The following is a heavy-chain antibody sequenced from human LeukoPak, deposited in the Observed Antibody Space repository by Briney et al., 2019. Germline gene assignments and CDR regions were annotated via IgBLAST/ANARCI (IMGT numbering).Heavy chain of an antibody. CDR3: ARDKVVGATLLDY. CDR2: IKQDGSEK. D-gene: IGHD1-26*01. CDR1: GFTFSSYG. J-gene: IGHJ4*02. V-gene: IGHV3-7*01. Sequence: PGGSLRLSCAASGFTFSSYGMSWVRQAPGKGLEWVANIKQDGSEKYYVDSMKGRFIISRDNAKNSLYLQMNSLRAEDTAVYYCARDKVVGATLLDYWGQGTLVTVSS.